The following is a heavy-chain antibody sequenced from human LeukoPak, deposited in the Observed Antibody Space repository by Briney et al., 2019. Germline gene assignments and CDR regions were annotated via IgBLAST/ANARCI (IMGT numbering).Heavy chain of an antibody. D-gene: IGHD4-17*01. CDR1: GGSISSYY. Sequence: PSETLSLTCTVPGGSISSYYWSWIRQPPGKGLEWIGYIYYSGSTNYNPSLKSRVTISVDTSKNQFSLKLSSVTAADTAVYYCARTGDHFDYWGQGTLVTVSS. CDR2: IYYSGST. CDR3: ARTGDHFDY. J-gene: IGHJ4*02. V-gene: IGHV4-59*08.